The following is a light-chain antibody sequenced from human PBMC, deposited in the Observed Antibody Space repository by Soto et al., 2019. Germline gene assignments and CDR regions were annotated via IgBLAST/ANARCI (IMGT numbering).Light chain of an antibody. CDR1: SSDVGTYNL. CDR2: EGT. J-gene: IGLJ3*02. CDR3: CSYAGSGTWV. Sequence: QSVLTQPASVSGSPGQSITISCTGTSSDVGTYNLVSWYQQLPGKAPELMIYEGTKWPSGVSNRFSGSKSGNTASLTLSGLQAEDEADYYCCSYAGSGTWVFGGGTKLTVL. V-gene: IGLV2-23*01.